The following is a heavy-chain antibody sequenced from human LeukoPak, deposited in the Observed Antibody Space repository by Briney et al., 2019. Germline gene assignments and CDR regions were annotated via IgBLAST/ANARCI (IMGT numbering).Heavy chain of an antibody. V-gene: IGHV3-23*01. Sequence: GGSLRLSCAASGFTFSSYALSWVRQAPGKGLEWVSAISSTGGSTYYADSVRGRFSISRDNSKNTLYLRMNSLRAEDTAVYYCAKTSGYSSGWYEYWGQGTLVTVSS. CDR3: AKTSGYSSGWYEY. J-gene: IGHJ4*02. D-gene: IGHD6-19*01. CDR2: ISSTGGST. CDR1: GFTFSSYA.